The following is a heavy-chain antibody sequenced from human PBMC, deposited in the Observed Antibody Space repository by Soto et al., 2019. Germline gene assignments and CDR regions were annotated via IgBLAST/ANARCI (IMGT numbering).Heavy chain of an antibody. J-gene: IGHJ1*01. V-gene: IGHV4-59*01. CDR3: ARSTGSVFQH. Sequence: QVQLQESGPGLVKPSETLSLTCTVSGGSISSYYWSWIRQPPGKGLEWIGYIYYSGSTNYNPSLKSRVTISVDTSKNQFSLKLSSVTAADTAVYYCARSTGSVFQHWGQGTLVTVSS. CDR2: IYYSGST. D-gene: IGHD4-17*01. CDR1: GGSISSYY.